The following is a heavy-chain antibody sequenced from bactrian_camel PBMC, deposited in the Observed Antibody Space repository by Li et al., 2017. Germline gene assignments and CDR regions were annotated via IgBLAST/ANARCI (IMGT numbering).Heavy chain of an antibody. D-gene: IGHD2*01. CDR1: GFTFSSYA. Sequence: VQLVESGGGLVQPGGSLRLSCAASGFTFSSYAMSWVRQAPGKGLGWVSCISNNGGSRTIYVDSVKGRFTVSRDNAKNTHYLQMNNLKPEGTAMYSCETRLSGGALFPCNGRGQGTQVTVS. V-gene: IGHV3S42*01. CDR2: ISNNGGSRT. CDR3: ETRLSGGALFPCNG. J-gene: IGHJ4*01.